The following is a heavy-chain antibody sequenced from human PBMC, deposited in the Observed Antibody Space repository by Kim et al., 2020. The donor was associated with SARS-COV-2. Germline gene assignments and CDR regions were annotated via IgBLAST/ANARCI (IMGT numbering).Heavy chain of an antibody. CDR2: LNPNSGNT. CDR1: GYTFTSYD. D-gene: IGHD6-13*01. V-gene: IGHV1-8*01. Sequence: ASVKVSCKASGYTFTSYDINWVRQATGQGLEWMGWLNPNSGNTGYAQRFQGRVTMTRNTSISTAYMELSSLRSEDTAVYYCARGFYSSNSWFDPWGQGTLVTVSS. J-gene: IGHJ5*02. CDR3: ARGFYSSNSWFDP.